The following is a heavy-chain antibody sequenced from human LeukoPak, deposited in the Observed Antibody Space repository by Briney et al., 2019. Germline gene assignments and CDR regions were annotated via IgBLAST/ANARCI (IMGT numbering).Heavy chain of an antibody. CDR3: ARVTYGSGSPEFDY. D-gene: IGHD3-10*01. V-gene: IGHV4-59*01. CDR1: GGSLSSYY. Sequence: SETLSLTCTVSGGSLSSYYWSWIRQPPGKGLEWIGYIYYSGSTNYNPSLKSRVTISVDTSKNQFSLKLSSVTAADTAVYYCARVTYGSGSPEFDYWGQGTLVTVSS. CDR2: IYYSGST. J-gene: IGHJ4*02.